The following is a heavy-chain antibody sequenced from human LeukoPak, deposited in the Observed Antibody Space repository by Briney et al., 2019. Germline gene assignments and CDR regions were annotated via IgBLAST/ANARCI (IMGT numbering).Heavy chain of an antibody. Sequence: PSETLSLTCTVSGGSISSYYWSWSRQPPGKGLEWIGYIYYSGSTNYNPSLKSRVTISVDTSKNQFSLKLSSVTAADTAVYYCARDRIAVAGGYYYYYGMDVWGQGTTVTVSS. V-gene: IGHV4-59*01. CDR2: IYYSGST. D-gene: IGHD6-19*01. CDR1: GGSISSYY. J-gene: IGHJ6*02. CDR3: ARDRIAVAGGYYYYYGMDV.